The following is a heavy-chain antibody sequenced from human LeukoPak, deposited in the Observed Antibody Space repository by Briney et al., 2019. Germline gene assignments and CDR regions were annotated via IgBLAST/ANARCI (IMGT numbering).Heavy chain of an antibody. CDR2: IYTSGST. V-gene: IGHV4-61*02. CDR3: ARGVNNWNVDVFDI. CDR1: GGSINSGTYY. J-gene: IGHJ3*02. D-gene: IGHD1-20*01. Sequence: PSQTLSLTCTVSGGSINSGTYYWSWIRQPAGKGLEWIGRIYTSGSTHYNPSLKSRVTISIDTSKKQFSLKLNSVTAADTAVYYCARGVNNWNVDVFDIWGQGTMVTVSS.